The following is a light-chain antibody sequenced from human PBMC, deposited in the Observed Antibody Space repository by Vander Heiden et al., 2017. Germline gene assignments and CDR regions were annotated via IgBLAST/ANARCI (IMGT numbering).Light chain of an antibody. CDR2: KAS. J-gene: IGKJ1*01. V-gene: IGKV1-5*03. CDR1: QRISSW. CDR3: QQHDSYPGT. Sequence: IHTTSFPSPLSSSVRDRVTITCRASQRISSWLAWYQQKPGKAPKLLIYKASTLESGVPSRFSGSGSGTDFTLTISSLQPDDFATYYCQQHDSYPGTFGQGTKVEIK.